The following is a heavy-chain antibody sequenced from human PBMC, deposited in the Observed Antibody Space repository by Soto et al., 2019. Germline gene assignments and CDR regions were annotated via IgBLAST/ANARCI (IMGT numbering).Heavy chain of an antibody. J-gene: IGHJ6*02. CDR3: ARAQYYDILTGYYYYYYGMDV. CDR2: IYYSGST. D-gene: IGHD3-9*01. CDR1: GGSVSSYY. Sequence: SETLSLTCTVSGGSVSSYYWSWIRQPPGKGLEWIGYIYYSGSTNYNPSLKSRVTISVDTSKNQFSLKLSSVTAADTAVYYCARAQYYDILTGYYYYYYGMDVWGQGTTVTVSS. V-gene: IGHV4-59*02.